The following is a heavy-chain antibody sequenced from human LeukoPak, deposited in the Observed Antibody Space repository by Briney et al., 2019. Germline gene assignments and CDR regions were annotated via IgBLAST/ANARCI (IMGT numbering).Heavy chain of an antibody. V-gene: IGHV3-23*01. J-gene: IGHJ4*02. CDR3: AKDATPYN. CDR1: GFTFSSYA. CDR2: ISGSGDRT. Sequence: GGSLRLSCAASGFTFSSYAMTWVRQAPGEGLEWLSTISGSGDRTFYADSVKGRFTISRDNSKNTVYLQMNRLRAEDTAVYYCAKDATPYNWGQGTLVTVSS. D-gene: IGHD2-15*01.